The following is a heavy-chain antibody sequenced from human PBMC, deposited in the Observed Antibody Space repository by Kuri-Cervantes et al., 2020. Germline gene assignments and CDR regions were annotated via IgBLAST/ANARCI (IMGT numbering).Heavy chain of an antibody. Sequence: SETLSLTCTVSGGSISSGDYYWSWIRQPPGKGLEWIGYIYYSGSTYYNPSLKSRVTISVDTSKNQFSLKLSSVTAADTAVYYCARLYGSGDYFDYWGQRTLVTVSS. CDR2: IYYSGST. V-gene: IGHV4-30-4*01. J-gene: IGHJ4*02. D-gene: IGHD3-10*01. CDR1: GGSISSGDYY. CDR3: ARLYGSGDYFDY.